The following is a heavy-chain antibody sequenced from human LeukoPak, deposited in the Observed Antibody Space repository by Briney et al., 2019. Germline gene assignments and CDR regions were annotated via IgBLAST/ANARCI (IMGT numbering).Heavy chain of an antibody. CDR2: FHTAGDI. Sequence: GGSLRLSCAASGFTFSNYDMHWVRQAAGKGLEWVSAFHTAGDIHYSGSVKGRFATSRENAKNSFYLQMNNLRAGDTAVYYCARGSCSSRSCYKRVNGLDVWGQGTPVTVSS. J-gene: IGHJ6*02. CDR1: GFTFSNYD. CDR3: ARGSCSSRSCYKRVNGLDV. D-gene: IGHD2-2*01. V-gene: IGHV3-13*01.